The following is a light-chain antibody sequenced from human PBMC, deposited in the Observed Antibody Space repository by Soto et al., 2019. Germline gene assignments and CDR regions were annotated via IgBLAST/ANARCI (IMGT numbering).Light chain of an antibody. CDR2: GAS. V-gene: IGKV3-20*01. CDR1: QSVSSSY. CDR3: QQYGNSPPRYT. Sequence: EIGLTQSPGTLSLSPGERATLSCRASQSVSSSYLAWYQQKPGQAPRLLIFGASSRATGIPDRFSGSGSGTDFTLTISRLEPEDFAVYYCQQYGNSPPRYTFGQGTKVDNK. J-gene: IGKJ2*01.